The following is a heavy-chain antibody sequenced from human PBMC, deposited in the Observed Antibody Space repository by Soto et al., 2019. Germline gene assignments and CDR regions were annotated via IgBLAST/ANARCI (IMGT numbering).Heavy chain of an antibody. CDR2: IRSKANSYAT. V-gene: IGHV3-73*01. J-gene: IGHJ4*02. CDR1: GFTFSGSA. CDR3: TSFYYYDSSGYLLIDY. Sequence: GGSLRLSCAASGFTFSGSAMHWVRQASGKGLEWVGRIRSKANSYATAYAASVKGRFTISRDDSKNTAYLQMNSLKTEDTAVYYCTSFYYYDSSGYLLIDYWGQGTLVTVSS. D-gene: IGHD3-22*01.